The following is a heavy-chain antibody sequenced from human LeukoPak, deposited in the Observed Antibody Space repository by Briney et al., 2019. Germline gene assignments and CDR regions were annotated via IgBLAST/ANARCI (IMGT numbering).Heavy chain of an antibody. J-gene: IGHJ4*02. CDR3: ETNEGYSSGWYGVGVGY. V-gene: IGHV4-39*01. Sequence: SETLSLTCTVSGGSISSSGYYWGWIRQPPGKGLEWIGSIYYSGSTYYNPSLKSRVTISVDTSKNQFSLKLSSVTAADTAVYYCETNEGYSSGWYGVGVGYWGQGTLVTVSS. D-gene: IGHD6-19*01. CDR2: IYYSGST. CDR1: GGSISSSGYY.